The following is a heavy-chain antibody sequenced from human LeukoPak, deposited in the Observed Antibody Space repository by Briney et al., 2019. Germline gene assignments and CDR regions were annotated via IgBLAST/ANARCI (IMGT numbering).Heavy chain of an antibody. CDR1: GFTFSSYG. CDR3: PKDEGAFDI. CDR2: IWYGGSNK. J-gene: IGHJ3*02. Sequence: GGSLRLSCAASGFTFSSYGMHWVRQAPGKGLEWVAVIWYGGSNKYYADSVKGRFTISRDNSKNTLYLQMNSLRAEDTAVYYCPKDEGAFDIWGQGTMVTVSS. V-gene: IGHV3-30*02.